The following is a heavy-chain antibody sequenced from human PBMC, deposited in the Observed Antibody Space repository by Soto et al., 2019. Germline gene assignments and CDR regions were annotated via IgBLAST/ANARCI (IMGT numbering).Heavy chain of an antibody. CDR1: GYTFTSCG. J-gene: IGHJ5*02. CDR3: ARGVVVVPAAWGHWFDP. D-gene: IGHD2-2*01. CDR2: ISAYNGNT. V-gene: IGHV1-18*04. Sequence: ASVKVSCKASGYTFTSCGISCVRQAPGQGLEWMGWISAYNGNTNYAQKLQGRVTMTTDTSTSTAYMELRSLRSDDTAVYYCARGVVVVPAAWGHWFDPWGQGTLVTVSS.